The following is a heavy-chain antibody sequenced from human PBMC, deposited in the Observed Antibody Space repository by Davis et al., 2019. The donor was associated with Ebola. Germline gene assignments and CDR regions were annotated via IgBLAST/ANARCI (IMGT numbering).Heavy chain of an antibody. CDR1: GGAVTSRNNY. CDR3: ARGRVVKEPGALPHDALEI. CDR2: IYNSVST. Sequence: SETLSLTCTVSGGAVTSRNNYWTWIRQQPGKGLEWLGYIYNSVSTFYNSSLKSRLTVSLDTPKNQVSLKLTSVTPADTAVYYCARGRVVKEPGALPHDALEIWGRGTWVTVSS. V-gene: IGHV4-31*03. J-gene: IGHJ3*02. D-gene: IGHD2/OR15-2a*01.